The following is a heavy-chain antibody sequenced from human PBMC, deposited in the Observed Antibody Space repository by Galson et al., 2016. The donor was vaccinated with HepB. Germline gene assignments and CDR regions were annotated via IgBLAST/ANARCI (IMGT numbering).Heavy chain of an antibody. CDR3: AHRQYLNGFHV. Sequence: PALVKPTQTLTLTCTLSGVSLTTTGVGVGWVRQPPGKALEWLASIYWDDDWSSSPSLGSRLTITKDTSRNQVVPTMTKVDPVDTGTYFCAHRQYLNGFHVWGQVTMVTVSS. J-gene: IGHJ3*01. D-gene: IGHD6-6*01. CDR1: GVSLTTTGVG. V-gene: IGHV2-5*02. CDR2: IYWDDDW.